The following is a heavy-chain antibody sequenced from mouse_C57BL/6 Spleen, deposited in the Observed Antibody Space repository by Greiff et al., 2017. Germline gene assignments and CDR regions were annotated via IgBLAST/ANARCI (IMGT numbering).Heavy chain of an antibody. CDR3: ARSDYYGNYYAMDY. Sequence: QVQLQQPGAELVKPGASVKLSCKASGYTFTSYWMHWVQQRPGRGLEWIGRIATNSGGTKYNEKFKSKATLTVDKPSSTTYMQLSRLTSEDSAIYYSARSDYYGNYYAMDYWGQGTSVTVSS. D-gene: IGHD2-1*01. J-gene: IGHJ4*01. CDR1: GYTFTSYW. V-gene: IGHV1-72*01. CDR2: IATNSGGT.